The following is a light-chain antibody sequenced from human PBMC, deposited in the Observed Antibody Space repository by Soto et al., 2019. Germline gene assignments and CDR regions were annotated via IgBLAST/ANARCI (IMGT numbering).Light chain of an antibody. CDR2: DAS. V-gene: IGKV1-33*01. J-gene: IGKJ2*01. CDR3: QQYDSLPYT. CDR1: QDIDIY. Sequence: DIQMTQSPSSLSASVGDRVTITCQASQDIDIYLNWYQQRLEKAPKLLIYDASDLEMGVPSRFRRRGSGTNFTFTISSLQPEDVATYYCQQYDSLPYTFGQGTNLEIK.